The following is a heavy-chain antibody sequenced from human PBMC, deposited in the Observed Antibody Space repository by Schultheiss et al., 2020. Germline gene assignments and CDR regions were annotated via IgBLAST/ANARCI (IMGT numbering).Heavy chain of an antibody. V-gene: IGHV1-18*04. D-gene: IGHD3-10*01. CDR3: AKGRALWFGESEDF. J-gene: IGHJ4*02. CDR2: ISAYNGNT. Sequence: ASVKVSCKASGYTFTGYYMHWVRQAPGQGLEWMGWISAYNGNTNYAQKLQGRVTMTTDTSTSTAYMELRSLRSDDTAVYYCAKGRALWFGESEDFWGQGTLVTVSS. CDR1: GYTFTGYY.